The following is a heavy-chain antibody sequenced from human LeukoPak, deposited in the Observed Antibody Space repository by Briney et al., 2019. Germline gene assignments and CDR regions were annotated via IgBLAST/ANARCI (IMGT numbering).Heavy chain of an antibody. CDR2: ISGSGGST. J-gene: IGHJ4*02. CDR3: ARVGVEEDYWGQDY. CDR1: GFTFSSYA. Sequence: PGGSLRLSCAASGFTFSSYAMSWVRPAPGKGLEWVSGISGSGGSTYYADSAKGRFTTSRDNSKNTLYMQMNSLTAEDTAVYYCARVGVEEDYWGQDYWGQGTLVTVSS. V-gene: IGHV3-23*01. D-gene: IGHD3-3*01.